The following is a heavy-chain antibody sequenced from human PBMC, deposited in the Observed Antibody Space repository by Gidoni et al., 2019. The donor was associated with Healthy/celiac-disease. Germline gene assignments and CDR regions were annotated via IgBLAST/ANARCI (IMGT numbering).Heavy chain of an antibody. Sequence: QVQLVESGGGVVQPGRSLRLSCAASGFTFSSYAMHWVRQAPGKGLEWVAVISYDGSNKYYADSVKGRFTISRDNSKNTLYLQMNSLRAEDTAVYYCARDSRTRAPSHAFDIWGQGTMVTVSS. CDR2: ISYDGSNK. V-gene: IGHV3-30-3*01. J-gene: IGHJ3*02. CDR1: GFTFSSYA. CDR3: ARDSRTRAPSHAFDI.